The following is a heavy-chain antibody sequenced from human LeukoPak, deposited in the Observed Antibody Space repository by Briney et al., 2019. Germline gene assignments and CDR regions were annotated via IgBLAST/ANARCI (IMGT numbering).Heavy chain of an antibody. CDR2: ASGDGTTT. D-gene: IGHD3-10*01. CDR3: ARGGSPFY. V-gene: IGHV3-74*01. J-gene: IGHJ4*02. Sequence: GGSLRLACAASGFTFDSSWMHWVRQDPVKGLVWVARASGDGTTTTYADSVKGRFTISRDNAKNTLYLQMNIVRAEDTAVYCARGGSPFYWGQGSRVTVSS. CDR1: GFTFDSSW.